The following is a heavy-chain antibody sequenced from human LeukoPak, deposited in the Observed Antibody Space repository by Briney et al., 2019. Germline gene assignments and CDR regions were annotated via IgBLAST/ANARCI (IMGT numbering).Heavy chain of an antibody. Sequence: PSETLSLTCAVYGGSFSGYYWSWIRQPPGKGLEWIGEINHSGSTNYNPSLKSRVTISVDTSKNQFSLKLSSVTAADTAVYYCASHSGGSYAGYWGQGTLVTVSS. CDR1: GGSFSGYY. V-gene: IGHV4-34*01. CDR3: ASHSGGSYAGY. D-gene: IGHD1-26*01. J-gene: IGHJ4*02. CDR2: INHSGST.